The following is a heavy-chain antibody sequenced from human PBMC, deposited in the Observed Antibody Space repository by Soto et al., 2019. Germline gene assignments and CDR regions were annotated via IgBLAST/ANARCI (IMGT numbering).Heavy chain of an antibody. V-gene: IGHV4-31*03. CDR3: ARVPTYYYDSSGYSFFEDAFDI. CDR1: GGSISSGGYY. CDR2: IYYSGST. D-gene: IGHD3-22*01. J-gene: IGHJ3*02. Sequence: SETLSLTCTVSGGSISSGGYYWSWIRQHPGKGLEWIGYIYYSGSTYYNPSLKSRVTISVDTSKNQFSLKLSSVTAADTAVYYCARVPTYYYDSSGYSFFEDAFDIWGQGTMVTVSS.